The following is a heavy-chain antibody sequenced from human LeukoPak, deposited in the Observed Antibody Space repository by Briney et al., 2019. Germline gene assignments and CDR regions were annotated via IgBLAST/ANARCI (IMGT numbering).Heavy chain of an antibody. CDR3: ARYYYGSGTDYSWYDP. CDR2: INPSGGST. D-gene: IGHD3-10*01. J-gene: IGHJ5*02. V-gene: IGHV1-46*01. CDR1: GYTFTSYL. Sequence: ASVKVSCKASGYTFTSYLMHWMRQAPGQGLEWMVIINPSGGSTSYAQKFQGRVTMTRDTSTSTVYMELSSLRSEDTAVYYCARYYYGSGTDYSWYDPWGQGTLVTVSS.